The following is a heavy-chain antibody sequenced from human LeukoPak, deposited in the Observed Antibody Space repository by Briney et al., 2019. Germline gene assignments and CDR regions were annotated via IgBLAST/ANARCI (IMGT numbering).Heavy chain of an antibody. CDR2: IDHSGST. CDR1: GGSFSGYY. J-gene: IGHJ4*02. V-gene: IGHV4-34*01. CDR3: ARTASAYYVPGSYFDY. D-gene: IGHD3-10*01. Sequence: SETLSLTCAVYGGSFSGYYWSWIRQPPGKGLEWVGEIDHSGSTNYNPSLKSRVTISVDTSKNQFSLKLSSVTAADTAVYYWARTASAYYVPGSYFDYWGQGTLVTVSS.